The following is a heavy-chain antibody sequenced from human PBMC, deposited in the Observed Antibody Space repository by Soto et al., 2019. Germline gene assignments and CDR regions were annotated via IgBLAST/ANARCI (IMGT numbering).Heavy chain of an antibody. CDR1: GGSISSYY. J-gene: IGHJ4*02. Sequence: SETLSLTCTVSGGSISSYYWSWIRQPPGKGLEWIGYIYYSGSTNYNPSLKSRVTISVDRSKNQFSLRLSSVTAADTALYYCARDTPYSSASDYWGLGTLVTVSS. D-gene: IGHD6-19*01. V-gene: IGHV4-59*01. CDR3: ARDTPYSSASDY. CDR2: IYYSGST.